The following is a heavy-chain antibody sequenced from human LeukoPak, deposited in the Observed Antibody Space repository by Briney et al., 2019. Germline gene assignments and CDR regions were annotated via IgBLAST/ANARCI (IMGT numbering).Heavy chain of an antibody. D-gene: IGHD1-26*01. J-gene: IGHJ4*02. CDR1: GFTFSSYA. V-gene: IGHV3-7*01. Sequence: GGSLRLSCAASGFTFSSYAMSWVRQAPGKGLEWVANIMQDGSEKYYVDSVKGRFTISRDNAKNSLFLQMSTLRAEDTGVYYCARDGGSYDYWGQGTLVTVSS. CDR3: ARDGGSYDY. CDR2: IMQDGSEK.